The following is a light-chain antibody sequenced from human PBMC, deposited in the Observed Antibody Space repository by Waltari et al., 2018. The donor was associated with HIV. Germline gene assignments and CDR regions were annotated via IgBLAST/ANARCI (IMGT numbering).Light chain of an antibody. CDR1: QSVTSN. CDR2: DAA. V-gene: IGKV3-15*01. CDR3: QHYNNWPPET. Sequence: EIVMTQSPATLSVSPGERATLSCRASQSVTSNLAWYQQKPGQAPRLLIYDAATRATGIPARFSGSGSGTEFALTISSLQSEDFAVYYCQHYNNWPPETFGQGTKVEIK. J-gene: IGKJ1*01.